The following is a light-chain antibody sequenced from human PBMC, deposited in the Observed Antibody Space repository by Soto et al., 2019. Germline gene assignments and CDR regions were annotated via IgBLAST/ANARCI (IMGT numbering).Light chain of an antibody. CDR1: QSVSSN. V-gene: IGKV3-15*01. Sequence: EIVMTQSPATLSVSPGERANLSCRASQSVSSNLAWYQQRPGQAPRLLIYGASTRATGIPARFSGSGSETEFTLIISSLQPEDVAVYYCQQYKNWPPFTFGPGTKVAIK. J-gene: IGKJ3*01. CDR2: GAS. CDR3: QQYKNWPPFT.